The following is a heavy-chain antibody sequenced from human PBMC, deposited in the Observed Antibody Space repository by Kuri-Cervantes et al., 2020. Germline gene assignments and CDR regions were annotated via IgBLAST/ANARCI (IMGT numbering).Heavy chain of an antibody. D-gene: IGHD3-10*01. CDR3: ARDLRRYYGSGNFDY. J-gene: IGHJ4*02. V-gene: IGHV1-24*01. CDR1: GYTLTELS. Sequence: ASVKVSCKVSGYTLTELSMHWVRQAPGKGLEWMGGFDPEDGETIYAQKFQGRVTMTEDTSTDTAYMELSSLRSEDTAVYYCARDLRRYYGSGNFDYWGQGTLVTVSS. CDR2: FDPEDGET.